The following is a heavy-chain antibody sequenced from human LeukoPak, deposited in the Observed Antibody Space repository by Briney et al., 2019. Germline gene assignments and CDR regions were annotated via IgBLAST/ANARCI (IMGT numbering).Heavy chain of an antibody. CDR3: ARRVRGVTDYYFDY. D-gene: IGHD3-10*01. CDR1: GYTFTSYG. J-gene: IGHJ4*02. V-gene: IGHV1-18*01. Sequence: ASVKVSCKASGYTFTSYGISWVRQAPGQGLEWMGWISAYNGNTNYAQKLQGRVTMTTDTSTSTAYMEPRSLRSDDTAVYYCARRVRGVTDYYFDYWGQGTLVTVSS. CDR2: ISAYNGNT.